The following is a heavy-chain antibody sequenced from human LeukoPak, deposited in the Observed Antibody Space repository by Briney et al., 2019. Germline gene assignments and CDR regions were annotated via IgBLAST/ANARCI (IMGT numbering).Heavy chain of an antibody. CDR3: AREGAMVFDY. CDR2: IYYSGST. CDR1: GGSVGSGSYY. D-gene: IGHD5-18*01. J-gene: IGHJ4*02. Sequence: SETLSLTCTVSGGSVGSGSYYWSWLRQPPGTGLEWIGYIYYSGSTNYNPSLKSRVTISVDTSKNQFSLKLSSVTAADTAVYYCAREGAMVFDYWGQGTLVTVSS. V-gene: IGHV4-61*01.